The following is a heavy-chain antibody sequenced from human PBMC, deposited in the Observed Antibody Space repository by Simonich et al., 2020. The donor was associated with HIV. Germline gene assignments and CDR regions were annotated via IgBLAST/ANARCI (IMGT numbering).Heavy chain of an antibody. J-gene: IGHJ4*02. CDR3: YGDYGEYYFDH. D-gene: IGHD4-17*01. CDR1: GYSISSGYY. Sequence: QVQLQESGPGLVKPSETLSLTCAVSGYSISSGYYGGWIRQPPGKGLEWIGSIYLRWCTYYNPSLKSRVTISVDTSKNQFSLKMSSLTAADTAVYYCYGDYGEYYFDHWSQGTLVTVSS. V-gene: IGHV4-38-2*01. CDR2: IYLRWCT.